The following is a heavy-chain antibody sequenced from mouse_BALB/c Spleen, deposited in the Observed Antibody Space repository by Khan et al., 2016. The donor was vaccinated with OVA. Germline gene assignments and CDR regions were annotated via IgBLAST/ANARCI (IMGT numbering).Heavy chain of an antibody. J-gene: IGHJ2*01. CDR2: ISYSGST. V-gene: IGHV3-2*02. Sequence: EVQLQESGPGLVKPSQSLSLTCTVTGYSITSGYGWNWIRQFPGNNLEWMGYISYSGSTNYNPSLHSRISITRDTSKNQFFLQLNSVTTEDTATYYCARTARIKYWGQGTTLTVSS. CDR3: ARTARIKY. CDR1: GYSITSGYG. D-gene: IGHD1-2*01.